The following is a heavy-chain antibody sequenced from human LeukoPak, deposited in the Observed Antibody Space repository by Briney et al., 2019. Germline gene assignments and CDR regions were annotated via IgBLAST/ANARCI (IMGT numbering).Heavy chain of an antibody. CDR1: GFTFDDYA. Sequence: GGSLRLSCAASGFTFDDYAMHWVRQAPGKGPEWVSLINGDGDGTYYADSVKGRFTISRDNSKNSLFLQMNSLRTEDTALYYCAKDYCGGDCYLFHYWGQGTLVTVSS. V-gene: IGHV3-43*02. D-gene: IGHD2-21*02. J-gene: IGHJ4*02. CDR2: INGDGDGT. CDR3: AKDYCGGDCYLFHY.